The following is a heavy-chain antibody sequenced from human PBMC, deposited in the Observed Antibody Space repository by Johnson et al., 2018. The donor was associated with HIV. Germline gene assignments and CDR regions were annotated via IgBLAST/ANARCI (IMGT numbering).Heavy chain of an antibody. CDR2: IYSGGST. CDR1: GFTFDDYA. Sequence: MLLVESGGVVVQPGGSLRLSCAASGFTFDDYAMHWVRQAPGKGLEWVSVIYSGGSTYYADSVKGRFTISRDNSKNTLYLQMNSLRAEDTAVYYCARDHSRDEAFDIWGQGTMVTVSS. J-gene: IGHJ3*02. V-gene: IGHV3-66*01. D-gene: IGHD5-24*01. CDR3: ARDHSRDEAFDI.